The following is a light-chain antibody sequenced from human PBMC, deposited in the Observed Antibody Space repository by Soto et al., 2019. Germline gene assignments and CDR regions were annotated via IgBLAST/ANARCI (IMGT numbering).Light chain of an antibody. CDR1: NSDVGSDNL. CDR3: CSYAGTSTYV. V-gene: IGLV2-23*02. J-gene: IGLJ1*01. Sequence: QSFLTQPPSLSGAPGQCITISCTGTNSDVGSDNLVSWYQQHPGKAPKFMIYEVSKRPSGVSNRFSGSKSGNTASLTISGLQAEDEADYYCCSYAGTSTYVFGTGTKVTVL. CDR2: EVS.